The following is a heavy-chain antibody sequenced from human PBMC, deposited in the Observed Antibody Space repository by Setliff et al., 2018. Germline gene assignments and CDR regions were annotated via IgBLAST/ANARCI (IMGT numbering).Heavy chain of an antibody. J-gene: IGHJ6*03. D-gene: IGHD4-17*01. V-gene: IGHV3-23*03. Sequence: GGSLRLSCAASGFTFNNYAMSWVRQAPGKRLEWVSVVYRGGSTTFDADSVKARFTISSDESKNTLYLQMKSMTVDDTAVYYCAKDLGDDGNYYYYMDVWGKGTTVTVSS. CDR3: AKDLGDDGNYYYYMDV. CDR2: VYRGGSTT. CDR1: GFTFNNYA.